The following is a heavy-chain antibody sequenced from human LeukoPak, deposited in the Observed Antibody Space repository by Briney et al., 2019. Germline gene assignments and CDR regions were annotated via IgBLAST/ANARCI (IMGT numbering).Heavy chain of an antibody. CDR2: INHSGST. V-gene: IGHV4-34*01. D-gene: IGHD1-26*01. J-gene: IGHJ4*02. CDR3: ARGGELLRSFDY. Sequence: SETLSLTCAVYGGSFSGYYWSWIRQPPGKGLEWIGEINHSGSTNYNPSLKSRATISVDTSKNQFSLKLRSVTAADTAVYYCARGGELLRSFDYWGQGTLVTVSS. CDR1: GGSFSGYY.